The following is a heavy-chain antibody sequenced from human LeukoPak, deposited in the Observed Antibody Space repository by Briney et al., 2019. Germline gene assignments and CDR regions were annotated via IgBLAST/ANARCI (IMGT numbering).Heavy chain of an antibody. J-gene: IGHJ4*02. CDR1: GFTFSSHG. CDR2: ISYDGSNK. V-gene: IGHV3-30*03. Sequence: GGSLRLSCAASGFTFSSHGMNWVRQAPGKGLEWVAVISYDGSNKYYADSVKGRFTISRDNSKNTLYLQMNSLRAEDTAVYYCARGHYDYVWGSYRYPSCDYWGQGTLVTVSS. CDR3: ARGHYDYVWGSYRYPSCDY. D-gene: IGHD3-16*02.